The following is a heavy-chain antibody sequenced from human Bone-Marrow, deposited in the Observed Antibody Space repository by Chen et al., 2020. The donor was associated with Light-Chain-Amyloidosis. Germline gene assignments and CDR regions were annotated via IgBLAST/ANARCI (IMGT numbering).Heavy chain of an antibody. CDR3: ARGPSEVEWGVVKSAFAFDF. J-gene: IGHJ3*01. Sequence: QLQLQESGPGLVEPSQTLSLTCTVSGASIISSEYYWGWIRQAPGKGLEWIGSIFRGDITYYTSSLKSRVTLSVDTSNNHISLRLRSVTAGDTAIYYCARGPSEVEWGVVKSAFAFDFCGQGTMVTVSS. D-gene: IGHD2-21*01. CDR2: IFRGDIT. V-gene: IGHV4-39*07. CDR1: GASIISSEYY.